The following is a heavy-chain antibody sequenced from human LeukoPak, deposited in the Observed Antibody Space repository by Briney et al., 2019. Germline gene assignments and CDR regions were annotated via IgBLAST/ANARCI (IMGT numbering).Heavy chain of an antibody. Sequence: GGSLRLSCAASGFTFSSYSMNWVRQAPGKGLEWVSSISSSSSYIYYADSVKGRFTISRDNAKNSLYLQMNSLRAEDMALYYCVRTPYSSGYYYYMDVWGKGTTVTVSS. D-gene: IGHD3-22*01. CDR3: VRTPYSSGYYYYMDV. J-gene: IGHJ6*03. CDR2: ISSSSSYI. CDR1: GFTFSSYS. V-gene: IGHV3-21*04.